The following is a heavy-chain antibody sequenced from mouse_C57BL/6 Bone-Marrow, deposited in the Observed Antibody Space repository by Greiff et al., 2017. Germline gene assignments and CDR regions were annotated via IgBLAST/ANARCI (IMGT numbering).Heavy chain of an antibody. CDR1: GYTFTSYW. CDR2: IVPSDSYT. V-gene: IGHV1-50*01. D-gene: IGHD1-1*01. J-gene: IGHJ3*01. CDR3: ARDYYGSSMFAY. Sequence: QVQLKQPGAELVKPGASVKLSCKASGYTFTSYWMQWVKQRPGQGLEWIGEIVPSDSYTNYNQKFKGTATLTVDTSSSTAYMQLSSLTSEDSAVYYCARDYYGSSMFAYWGQGTLVTVSA.